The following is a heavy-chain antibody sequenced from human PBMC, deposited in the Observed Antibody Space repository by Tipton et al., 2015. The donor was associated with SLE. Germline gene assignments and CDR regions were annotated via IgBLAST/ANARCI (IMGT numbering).Heavy chain of an antibody. CDR3: ARGAYYGSGNFPPNF. CDR2: IYSRGIT. J-gene: IGHJ4*02. V-gene: IGHV4-39*07. D-gene: IGHD3-10*01. CDR1: GDSIINTDYY. Sequence: TLSLTCHVSGDSIINTDYYWGWIRQPPGKGLEWIGNIYSRGITYYNPSLKSRVTISVDTSKNQFSLKLSSVTAADTALYYCARGAYYGSGNFPPNFWGQGTLVTVSS.